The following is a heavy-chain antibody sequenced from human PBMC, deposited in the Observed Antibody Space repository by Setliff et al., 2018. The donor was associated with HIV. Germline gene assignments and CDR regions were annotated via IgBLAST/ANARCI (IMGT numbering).Heavy chain of an antibody. Sequence: PGGSLRLSCAASGFTFSTYDMTWVRQAPGKGLEWVSLINGGGNYIQYADSVKGRFIISRDNSKNMLYLQMNSLRAEDTALYYCAKDKTGDLDYWGQGTLVTVSS. CDR2: INGGGNYI. D-gene: IGHD7-27*01. V-gene: IGHV3-23*03. CDR3: AKDKTGDLDY. J-gene: IGHJ4*02. CDR1: GFTFSTYD.